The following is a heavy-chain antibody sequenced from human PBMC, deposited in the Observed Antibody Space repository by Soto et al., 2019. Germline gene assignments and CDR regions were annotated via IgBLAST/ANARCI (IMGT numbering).Heavy chain of an antibody. V-gene: IGHV3-30*18. CDR2: ISYDGSNK. CDR3: AKDVQGWGAIQLWLGNYYYYGMDV. CDR1: GFTFSSYG. J-gene: IGHJ6*02. Sequence: QVQLVESGGGVVQPGRSLRLSCAASGFTFSSYGMHWVRQAPGKGLEWVAVISYDGSNKYYADSVKGRFTISRDNSKNTLYLQMNSLRAEDTAVYYCAKDVQGWGAIQLWLGNYYYYGMDVWGQGTTVTVSS. D-gene: IGHD5-18*01.